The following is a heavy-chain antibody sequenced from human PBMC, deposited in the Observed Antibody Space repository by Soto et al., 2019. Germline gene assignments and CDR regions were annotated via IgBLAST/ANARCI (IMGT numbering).Heavy chain of an antibody. V-gene: IGHV3-15*07. D-gene: IGHD2-15*01. CDR2: IKSVTDGGTA. CDR1: GFTFNNAW. CDR3: TTGRDSSPNY. J-gene: IGHJ4*02. Sequence: EVQLVESGGDLVKPGESLRLSCAASGFTFNNAWMNWGRQAPGKGLEWVGRIKSVTDGGTAEYTAPVKGRFTISRDDSKNTLYLQMTSLKTEDTAVYYCTTGRDSSPNYWGPGTLGTVSS.